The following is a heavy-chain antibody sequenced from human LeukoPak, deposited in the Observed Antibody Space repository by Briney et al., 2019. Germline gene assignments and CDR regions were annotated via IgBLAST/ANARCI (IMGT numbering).Heavy chain of an antibody. J-gene: IGHJ4*02. CDR3: ARILWRSGSYYFDY. CDR1: GGSISSSSYY. Sequence: PSETLSLTCTVSGGSISSSSYYWGWIRQPPGKGLEWIGSIYYSGSTYYNPSLKSRVTISVDTSKNQFSLKLSSVTAADTAVYYCARILWRSGSYYFDYWGQGTLVTVSS. CDR2: IYYSGST. V-gene: IGHV4-39*07. D-gene: IGHD1-26*01.